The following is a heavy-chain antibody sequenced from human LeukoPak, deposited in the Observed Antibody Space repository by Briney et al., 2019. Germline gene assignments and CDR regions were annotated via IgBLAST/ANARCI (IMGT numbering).Heavy chain of an antibody. CDR1: GYTFTGYY. J-gene: IGHJ4*02. Sequence: GPSVKVSCTASGYTFTGYYMHWVRQAPGQGLEWMGWINPNSGGTNYAQKFQGRVTMTRDTSISTAYMELSRLRSDDTAVYYCARDTSRDGYSSSWYAFLGFDYWGQGTLVTVSS. CDR2: INPNSGGT. V-gene: IGHV1-2*02. D-gene: IGHD6-13*01. CDR3: ARDTSRDGYSSSWYAFLGFDY.